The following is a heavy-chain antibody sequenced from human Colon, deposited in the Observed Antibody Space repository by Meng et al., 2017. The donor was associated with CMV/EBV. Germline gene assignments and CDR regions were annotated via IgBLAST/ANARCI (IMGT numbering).Heavy chain of an antibody. J-gene: IGHJ4*02. Sequence: ASVKVSCKASGYSFTSYGRSWVRQAPGQGLEWMGWISVHNGNTNYAQKFQGRVSMTADTSTNTAYMELRSLRFDDTAVYYCARDKVAGGYCSTTTCPQIFTYWGQGTLVTVSS. D-gene: IGHD2-2*01. V-gene: IGHV1-18*01. CDR2: ISVHNGNT. CDR1: GYSFTSYG. CDR3: ARDKVAGGYCSTTTCPQIFTY.